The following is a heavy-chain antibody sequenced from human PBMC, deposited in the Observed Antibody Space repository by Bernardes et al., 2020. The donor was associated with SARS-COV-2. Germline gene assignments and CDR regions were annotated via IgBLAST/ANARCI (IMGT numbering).Heavy chain of an antibody. Sequence: DTLSLTCTVSGDSISSRTYYWGWIRQSPGKGLEWIGSIYSSGGTYYNPSLKGRVTISVDTSKNQFSLRLSSLTAADAAVYYCARHPRRLQVSGSWFDPWGQGTLVTVSS. CDR2: IYSSGGT. CDR1: GDSISSRTYY. J-gene: IGHJ5*02. CDR3: ARHPRRLQVSGSWFDP. V-gene: IGHV4-39*01. D-gene: IGHD1-26*01.